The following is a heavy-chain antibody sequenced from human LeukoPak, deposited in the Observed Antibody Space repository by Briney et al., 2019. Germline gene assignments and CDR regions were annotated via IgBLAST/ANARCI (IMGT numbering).Heavy chain of an antibody. CDR2: MNQDGSEK. J-gene: IGHJ6*02. Sequence: NPGGPLRLSCAASGFTFSDSWMSWVRQAPGKGLEWVANMNQDGSEKDYVDSVKGRFTISRDNARNSLYLQMGSLRAEDTAVYYCATYTHWVAGDVWGQGTTVTVSS. CDR1: GFTFSDSW. D-gene: IGHD3-16*01. CDR3: ATYTHWVAGDV. V-gene: IGHV3-7*01.